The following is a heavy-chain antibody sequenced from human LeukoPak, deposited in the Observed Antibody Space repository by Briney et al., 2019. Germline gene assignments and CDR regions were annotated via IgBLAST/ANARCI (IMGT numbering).Heavy chain of an antibody. J-gene: IGHJ4*02. V-gene: IGHV3-49*04. CDR1: GFTFGDYA. Sequence: GGSLRLSCTASGFTFGDYAMSWVRQAPGKGLAGVGFIRSKAYGGTTEYAPSVKGRFTISRDDSKSIAYLQMNSLKTEDTAVYYCTRVSGYCSGGSCYSVDYWGQGTLVTVSS. D-gene: IGHD2-15*01. CDR3: TRVSGYCSGGSCYSVDY. CDR2: IRSKAYGGTT.